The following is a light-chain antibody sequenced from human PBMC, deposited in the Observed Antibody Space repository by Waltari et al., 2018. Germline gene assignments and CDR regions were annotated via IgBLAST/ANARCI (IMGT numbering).Light chain of an antibody. CDR1: QSVSSN. J-gene: IGKJ1*01. CDR2: GAS. V-gene: IGKV3-15*01. Sequence: EIVMTQSPATLSVSPGERATLSCRASQSVSSNSAWYQQKPGQAPRLLIYGASTRATGIPARFSGSGSGTEFTLTISSLQSEDFAVYYRQQYNNWPLWTFGQGTKVEIK. CDR3: QQYNNWPLWT.